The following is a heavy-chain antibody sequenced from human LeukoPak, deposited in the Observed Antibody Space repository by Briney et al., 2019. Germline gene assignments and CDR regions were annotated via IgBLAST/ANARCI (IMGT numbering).Heavy chain of an antibody. CDR2: IIPIFGTA. J-gene: IGHJ3*02. V-gene: IGHV1-69*13. D-gene: IGHD3-3*01. Sequence: ASVKVSCKASGYTFTSYYMHWVRQAPGQGLEWMGGIIPIFGTANYAQKFQGRVTITADESTSTAYMELSSLRSEDTAVYYCARDFRGNLWSGSAFDIWGQGTMVTVSS. CDR1: GYTFTSYY. CDR3: ARDFRGNLWSGSAFDI.